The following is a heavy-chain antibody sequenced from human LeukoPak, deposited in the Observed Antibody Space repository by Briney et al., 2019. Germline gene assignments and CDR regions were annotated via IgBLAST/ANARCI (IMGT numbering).Heavy chain of an antibody. CDR2: INPSSGGA. CDR3: ARGYSSSWRDLFDY. J-gene: IGHJ4*02. Sequence: ASVKVSCKASLYTFTRYYMHWVRQAPGQGLEWMGIINPSSGGATYAQKFQGRVTMTRDTSTSTVYLELNSLRSEDTAVYYCARGYSSSWRDLFDYWGQGTLVTVSS. V-gene: IGHV1-46*01. D-gene: IGHD6-13*01. CDR1: LYTFTRYY.